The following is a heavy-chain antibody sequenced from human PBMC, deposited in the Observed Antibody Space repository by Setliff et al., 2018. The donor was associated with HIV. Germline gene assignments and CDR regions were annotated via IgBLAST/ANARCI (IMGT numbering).Heavy chain of an antibody. Sequence: PSETLSLTCTVSGGSFSSYHWSWIRHPAGKGLEWIGHIFASGSTKYNPSLESRVTMSLDTSTNQFSLKLTSVTAADTAVYFCARGLGASTDFNFFSIWGQGTMVTVSS. CDR3: ARGLGASTDFNFFSI. CDR2: IFASGST. CDR1: GGSFSSYH. V-gene: IGHV4-4*07. J-gene: IGHJ3*02. D-gene: IGHD3-9*01.